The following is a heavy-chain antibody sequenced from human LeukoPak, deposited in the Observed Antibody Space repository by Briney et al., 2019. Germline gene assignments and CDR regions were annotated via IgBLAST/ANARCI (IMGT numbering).Heavy chain of an antibody. D-gene: IGHD2-2*01. V-gene: IGHV1-46*01. CDR2: INPSGGST. CDR1: GYIFTSYY. Sequence: ASVKVSCKASGYIFTSYYMHWVRQAPGQGLEWMGIINPSGGSTSYAQKFQGRVTMTRDTSTSTVYMELSSLRSEDTAVYYCARDRVGVVVPAAMPIDWGQGTLVTVSS. J-gene: IGHJ4*02. CDR3: ARDRVGVVVPAAMPID.